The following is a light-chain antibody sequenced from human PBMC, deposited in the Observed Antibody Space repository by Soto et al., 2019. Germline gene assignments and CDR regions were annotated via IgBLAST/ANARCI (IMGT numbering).Light chain of an antibody. V-gene: IGKV3-20*01. CDR2: GAS. Sequence: EIVLTQSPGTLSLSPGERATLSCRASQSVSSSHLAWYQQKPGQAPRLLIYGASTRATGIPARFSGSGSGTECTRKECCLLSADFELYNWQKYNSSPRITCGRGTRVEIK. CDR1: QSVSSSH. J-gene: IGKJ5*01. CDR3: QKYNSSPRIT.